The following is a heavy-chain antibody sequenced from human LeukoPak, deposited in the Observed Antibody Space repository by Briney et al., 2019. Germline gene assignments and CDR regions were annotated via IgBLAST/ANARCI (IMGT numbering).Heavy chain of an antibody. J-gene: IGHJ6*03. V-gene: IGHV4-4*07. CDR3: ARAVGSGSFQTYYYYMDV. CDR1: GASISSYY. Sequence: PSETLSLTCTVSGASISSYYWSWIRQPAGKGLEWLGRIYTSGSTNYNPSLKSRVTMSVDTSKNQFSLKLSSVTAADTAVYYCARAVGSGSFQTYYYYMDVWGKGTTVTISS. D-gene: IGHD3-10*01. CDR2: IYTSGST.